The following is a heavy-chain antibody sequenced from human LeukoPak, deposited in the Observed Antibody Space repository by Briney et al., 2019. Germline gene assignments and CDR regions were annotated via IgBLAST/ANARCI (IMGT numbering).Heavy chain of an antibody. Sequence: PSETLSLTCTVSGGSISSSSYYWGWIRQPPGKGLEWIGYIYYSGSTNYNPSLKSRVTMSVDTSKNQFSLKLSSVTAADTAVYYCARESYYGSGSSLPNFDYWGQGTLVTVSS. CDR2: IYYSGST. J-gene: IGHJ4*02. CDR3: ARESYYGSGSSLPNFDY. D-gene: IGHD3-10*01. V-gene: IGHV4-61*05. CDR1: GGSISSSSYY.